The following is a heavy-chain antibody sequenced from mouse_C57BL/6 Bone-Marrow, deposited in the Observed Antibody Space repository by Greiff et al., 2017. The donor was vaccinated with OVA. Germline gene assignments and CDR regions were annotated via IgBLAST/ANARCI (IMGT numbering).Heavy chain of an antibody. CDR1: GYTFTSYW. Sequence: QVQLQQPGAELVKPGASVKLSCKASGYTFTSYWMHWVKQRPGQGLEWIGMIHPNSGSTNYNEKFKSKATLTVDKSSSTAYMQLSTLTSEDSAVYYCARLWPRYFDVWGTGTTVTVSS. D-gene: IGHD1-1*02. CDR3: ARLWPRYFDV. V-gene: IGHV1-64*01. J-gene: IGHJ1*03. CDR2: IHPNSGST.